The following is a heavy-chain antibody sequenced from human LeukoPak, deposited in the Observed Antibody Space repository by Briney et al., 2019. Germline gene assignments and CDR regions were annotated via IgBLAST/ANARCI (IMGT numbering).Heavy chain of an antibody. V-gene: IGHV5-51*01. CDR1: GYSFAHDW. Sequence: GESLKISCKGSGYSFAHDWIGRVRQMPGKGLEGMGVIFPDDSDTIYSPSFQGQVTISADKSINTAYLQWNNLKASDSAIYYCARQESEMTTPANRYFDLWGQGTLITVSS. J-gene: IGHJ4*02. D-gene: IGHD5-24*01. CDR3: ARQESEMTTPANRYFDL. CDR2: IFPDDSDT.